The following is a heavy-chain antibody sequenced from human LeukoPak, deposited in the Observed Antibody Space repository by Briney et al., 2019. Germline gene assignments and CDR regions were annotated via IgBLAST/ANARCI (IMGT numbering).Heavy chain of an antibody. CDR1: GGSVSSGSYY. J-gene: IGHJ4*02. Sequence: PSETLSLTCTVSGGSVSSGSYYWSWIRQPPGKGLEWIGYIYYSGSTNYNPSLKSRVTISVDTSKNQFSLKLSSVTAADTAVYYCARDSGGAFDYWGQGTLVTVSS. CDR2: IYYSGST. V-gene: IGHV4-61*01. D-gene: IGHD3-10*01. CDR3: ARDSGGAFDY.